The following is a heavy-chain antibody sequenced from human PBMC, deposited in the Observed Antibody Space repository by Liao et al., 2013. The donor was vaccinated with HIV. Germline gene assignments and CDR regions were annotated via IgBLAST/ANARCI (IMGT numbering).Heavy chain of an antibody. CDR2: IYYSGRT. V-gene: IGHV4-39*07. CDR1: GGSISSSSYY. J-gene: IGHJ4*02. Sequence: QLQLQESGPGLVKPSETLSLTCTVSGGSISSSSYYWGWIRQPPGKGLEWIGSIYYSGRTYYNPTLKSRVTISVDTSKNQFSLRLSSVTAADTAVYYCASNQWLEGFFDYWGQGTLVTVSS. CDR3: ASNQWLEGFFDY. D-gene: IGHD6-19*01.